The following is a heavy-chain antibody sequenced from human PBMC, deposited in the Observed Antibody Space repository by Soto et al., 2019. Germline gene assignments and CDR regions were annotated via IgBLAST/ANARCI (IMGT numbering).Heavy chain of an antibody. CDR3: ARGRIIVAGGFDP. Sequence: QVQLVQSGAEVKKPGASVKLSCKASGYTFTSYDIIWVRQATGQGLEWMGWMNPSTGNTDSAEKFQGRLTMTRNTSISTLYMELSSLSFEDTAVYYCARGRIIVAGGFDPWGQVTLVTVSS. CDR1: GYTFTSYD. V-gene: IGHV1-8*01. J-gene: IGHJ5*02. CDR2: MNPSTGNT. D-gene: IGHD6-19*01.